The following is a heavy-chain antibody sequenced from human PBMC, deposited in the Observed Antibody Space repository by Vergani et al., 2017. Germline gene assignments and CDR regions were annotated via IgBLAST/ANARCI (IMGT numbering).Heavy chain of an antibody. CDR3: ARDEYCSGVSCQAYSDYYYYMDV. Sequence: QVQLQESGPGLVKPSETLSLTCTVSGGSISSYYWSWIRQPAGKGLEWIGRIYTSGSTNYNPSLKSRVTMSVDTSKNQFSLKLSSVTAADTAVYYCARDEYCSGVSCQAYSDYYYYMDVWGKGTTVTGSS. CDR1: GGSISSYY. D-gene: IGHD2-15*01. J-gene: IGHJ6*03. CDR2: IYTSGST. V-gene: IGHV4-4*07.